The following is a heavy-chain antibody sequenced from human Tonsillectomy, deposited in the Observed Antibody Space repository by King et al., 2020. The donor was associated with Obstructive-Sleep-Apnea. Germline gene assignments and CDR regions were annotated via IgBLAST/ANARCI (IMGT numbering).Heavy chain of an antibody. CDR3: ARDLTTTDTSGL. V-gene: IGHV7-4-1*02. J-gene: IGHJ3*01. D-gene: IGHD4-17*01. CDR1: GYTFIDYA. CDR2: INTETGDP. Sequence: VQLVESGSELKKPGASVKVSCKASGYTFIDYAMNWVRQAPGKGLQWMGWINTETGDPTYAPGFRGRFVFSLDTSVTTAYLQISSLRTQDNAIYYCARDLTTTDTSGLGGQGTRVTVSS.